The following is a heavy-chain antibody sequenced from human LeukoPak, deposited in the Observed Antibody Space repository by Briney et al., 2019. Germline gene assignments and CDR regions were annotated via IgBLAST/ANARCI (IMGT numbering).Heavy chain of an antibody. CDR1: GFTFSGHA. CDR2: ISGSGGNT. V-gene: IGHV3-23*01. Sequence: GGSLRLSCAASGFTFSGHAMSWVRQAQGKGLEWVSLISGSGGNTYYADSVKGRFTISRDNSKSTLYLQMNSLRADDTAVYYCAKGYGYSYGYPLNFDYWGQGTLVTVSS. CDR3: AKGYGYSYGYPLNFDY. J-gene: IGHJ4*02. D-gene: IGHD5-18*01.